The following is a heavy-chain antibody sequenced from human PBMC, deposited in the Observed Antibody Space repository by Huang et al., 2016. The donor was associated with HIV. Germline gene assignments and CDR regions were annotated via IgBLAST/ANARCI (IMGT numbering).Heavy chain of an antibody. CDR2: RNPNNGNT. V-gene: IGHV1-8*02. CDR1: GYTFTNYD. J-gene: IGHJ4*02. CDR3: ARSAYGDLDY. Sequence: QVHLVQSGAEVKKPGASVKVSCKASGYTFTNYDITWVRQAPGRGLEWMGWRNPNNGNTGFEQSFQGRVTMTRKTSITTAYMELTSLTSEDTAVYYCARSAYGDLDYWGLGTLVIVSS. D-gene: IGHD4-17*01.